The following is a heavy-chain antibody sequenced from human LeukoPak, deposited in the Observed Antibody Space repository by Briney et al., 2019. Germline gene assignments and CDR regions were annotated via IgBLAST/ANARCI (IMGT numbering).Heavy chain of an antibody. CDR3: ARGVWGFRSYYFDY. V-gene: IGHV3-23*01. Sequence: GGSLRLSCAASGFTFSNYGLSWVRQAPGKGLEWVSGITGSGGSTYYADSVKGRFTISRDNSKNTLYLQMNSLRAEDTAAYYCARGVWGFRSYYFDYWGQGTLVTVSS. CDR1: GFTFSNYG. CDR2: ITGSGGST. D-gene: IGHD3-16*01. J-gene: IGHJ4*02.